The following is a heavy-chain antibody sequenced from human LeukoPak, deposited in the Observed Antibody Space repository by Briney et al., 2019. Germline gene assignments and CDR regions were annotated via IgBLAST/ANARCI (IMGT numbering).Heavy chain of an antibody. J-gene: IGHJ3*02. CDR1: GFTFSSYW. Sequence: PGGSLRLSCAASGFTFSSYWMSWVRQAPGKGLEWVAVISYDGSNKYYADSVKGRFTISRDNSKNTLYLQMNSLRAEDTAVYYCAKDFLRITMVRGVIITSAFDIWGQGTMVTVSS. CDR3: AKDFLRITMVRGVIITSAFDI. V-gene: IGHV3-30*18. D-gene: IGHD3-10*01. CDR2: ISYDGSNK.